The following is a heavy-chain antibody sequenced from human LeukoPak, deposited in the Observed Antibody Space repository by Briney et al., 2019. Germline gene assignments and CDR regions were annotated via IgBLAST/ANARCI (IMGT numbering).Heavy chain of an antibody. D-gene: IGHD2-2*01. J-gene: IGHJ6*02. CDR1: GGSISSYY. CDR3: ARDVVVVPAAIHYGMDV. Sequence: SETLSLTCTVSGGSISSYYWSWIRQPPGKGLEWIGHIYYSGSTKYNPSLKSRVTISVDTSKNQFSLNLSSVTAADTAVYYCARDVVVVPAAIHYGMDVWGQGTTVTVSS. CDR2: IYYSGST. V-gene: IGHV4-59*12.